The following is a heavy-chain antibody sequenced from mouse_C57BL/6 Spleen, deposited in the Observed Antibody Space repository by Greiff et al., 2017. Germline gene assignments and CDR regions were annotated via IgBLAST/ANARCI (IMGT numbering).Heavy chain of an antibody. D-gene: IGHD2-3*01. V-gene: IGHV1-7*01. J-gene: IGHJ2*01. CDR2: INPSSGYT. Sequence: QVQLQQSGAELAKPGASVKLSCKASGYTFTSYWMHWVKQRPGQGLEWIGYINPSSGYTQYTQKFKDKATLTADKSSSTAYMQLSILTYEDSAVYYCARSDDLLDYWGQGTTLTVSS. CDR1: GYTFTSYW. CDR3: ARSDDLLDY.